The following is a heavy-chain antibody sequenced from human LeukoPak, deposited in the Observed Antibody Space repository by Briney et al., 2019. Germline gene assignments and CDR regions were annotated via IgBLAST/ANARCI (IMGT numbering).Heavy chain of an antibody. V-gene: IGHV4-31*03. D-gene: IGHD2-2*01. Sequence: SETLSLTCTVSGGSISSGGYYWSWLRQHPGKGLEWIGYIYYSGSTYYNPSLKSRVTISVDTSKNQFSLKLSSVTAADTAVYYCARVRSSQYFDYWGQGTLVTASS. CDR2: IYYSGST. CDR1: GGSISSGGYY. CDR3: ARVRSSQYFDY. J-gene: IGHJ4*02.